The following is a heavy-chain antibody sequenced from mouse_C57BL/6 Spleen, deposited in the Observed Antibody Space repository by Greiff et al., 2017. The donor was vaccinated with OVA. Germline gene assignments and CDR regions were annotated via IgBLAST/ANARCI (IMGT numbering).Heavy chain of an antibody. V-gene: IGHV3-6*01. CDR3: ARDPRNWPFAY. CDR1: GYSITSGYY. J-gene: IGHJ3*01. Sequence: EVKLMESGPGLVKPSQSLSLTCSVTGYSITSGYYWNWIRQFPGNKLEWMGYISYDGSNNSNPSLKNRISITRDTSKNQFFLKLNSVTTEDTATYYCARDPRNWPFAYWGQGTLVTVSA. CDR2: ISYDGSN. D-gene: IGHD4-1*01.